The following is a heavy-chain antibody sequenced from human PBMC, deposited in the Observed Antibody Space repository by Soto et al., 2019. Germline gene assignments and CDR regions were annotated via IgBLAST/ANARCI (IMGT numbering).Heavy chain of an antibody. CDR2: ISGSGGST. J-gene: IGHJ4*02. CDR1: GFTFSSYA. Sequence: PGGSLRLSCAASGFTFSSYAMSWVRQAPGKGLEWVSAISGSGGSTYYADSVKGRFTISRDNSKNTLYLQMNSLRAEDTAVYYCAKDYYDSSGYYGYHYWGQGTLVTVSS. D-gene: IGHD3-22*01. CDR3: AKDYYDSSGYYGYHY. V-gene: IGHV3-23*01.